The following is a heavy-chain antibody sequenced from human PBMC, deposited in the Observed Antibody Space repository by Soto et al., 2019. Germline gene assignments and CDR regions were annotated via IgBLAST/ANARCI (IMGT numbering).Heavy chain of an antibody. D-gene: IGHD2-15*01. CDR2: IIPIFGTA. CDR3: ARGGFVAGGSPYFDY. CDR1: GGTFSSYA. J-gene: IGHJ4*02. V-gene: IGHV1-69*06. Sequence: SVKVSCKASGGTFSSYAIIWVRQAPGQGLEWMGGIIPIFGTANYAQKFQGRVTITADKSTSTAYMELSSLRSEDTAVYYCARGGFVAGGSPYFDYWGQGTLVTVSS.